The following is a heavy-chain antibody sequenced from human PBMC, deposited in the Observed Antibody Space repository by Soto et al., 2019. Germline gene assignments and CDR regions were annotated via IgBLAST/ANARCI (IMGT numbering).Heavy chain of an antibody. V-gene: IGHV4-4*02. CDR2: IHHSGST. CDR1: GGSISSSNW. CDR3: ARVRQGCSSTSCYFDP. D-gene: IGHD2-2*01. Sequence: PSETLSLTCAVSGGSISSSNWWNWVRQPPGKGLEWIGEIHHSGSTNYNPSLKSRVTISVDKSKNQFSLKLNSVTAADTAVYYCARVRQGCSSTSCYFDPWGQGPLVTVSS. J-gene: IGHJ5*02.